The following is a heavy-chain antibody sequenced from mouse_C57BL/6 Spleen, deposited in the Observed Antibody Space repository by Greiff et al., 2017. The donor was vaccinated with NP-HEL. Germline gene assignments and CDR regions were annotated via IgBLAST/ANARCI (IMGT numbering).Heavy chain of an antibody. D-gene: IGHD1-1*01. J-gene: IGHJ1*03. CDR2: IYPGGGYT. CDR1: GYTFTNYW. CDR3: ARENYYGSSPTYFDV. V-gene: IGHV1-63*01. Sequence: VQLQQSGAELVRPGTSVKMSCKASGYTFTNYWIGWAKQRPGHGLEWIGDIYPGGGYTNYNEKFKGKATLTADKSSSTAYMQFSSLTSEDSAIYYCARENYYGSSPTYFDVWGTGTTVTVSS.